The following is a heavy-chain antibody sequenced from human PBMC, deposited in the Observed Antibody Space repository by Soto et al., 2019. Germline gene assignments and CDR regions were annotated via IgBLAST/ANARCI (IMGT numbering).Heavy chain of an antibody. D-gene: IGHD3-10*01. Sequence: EVQLLESGGGLVQPGGSLRLSCAASGFTFSSYAMSWVRQAPGKGLEWVSAISGSGGSTYYADSVKGRFTISRDNSKNTLYLQMTSLRAEATAVYSCAKSLGEYYYGSGSYWGQGTLVTVSS. CDR2: ISGSGGST. CDR3: AKSLGEYYYGSGSY. V-gene: IGHV3-23*01. CDR1: GFTFSSYA. J-gene: IGHJ4*02.